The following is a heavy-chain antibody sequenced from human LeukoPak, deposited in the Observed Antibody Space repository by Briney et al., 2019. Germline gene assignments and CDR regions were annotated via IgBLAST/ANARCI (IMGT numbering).Heavy chain of an antibody. Sequence: PSETLSLTCAVYGGSFSGYYWSWIRQPPGKGLEWIGEINHSGSTYYNPSLKSRVTISVDTSKNQFSLRLSSVTAADTAVYYCARRRNYYDSMSRPYNWFDPWGQGTLVTVSS. V-gene: IGHV4-34*01. J-gene: IGHJ5*02. CDR2: INHSGST. CDR3: ARRRNYYDSMSRPYNWFDP. D-gene: IGHD3-22*01. CDR1: GGSFSGYY.